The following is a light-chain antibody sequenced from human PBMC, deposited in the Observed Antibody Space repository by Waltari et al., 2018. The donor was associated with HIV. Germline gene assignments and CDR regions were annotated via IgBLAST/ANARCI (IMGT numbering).Light chain of an antibody. CDR2: TAS. Sequence: DIQLTQYPSFLSASIGDRVTITCRASQDISRLLAWYQQKPGKPPKLLIYTASTLQSGVPSRFSGSGSGTEFTLTISSLEPEDFATYFCQHLKTYPITFGQGTRLDIE. V-gene: IGKV1-9*01. CDR1: QDISRL. CDR3: QHLKTYPIT. J-gene: IGKJ5*01.